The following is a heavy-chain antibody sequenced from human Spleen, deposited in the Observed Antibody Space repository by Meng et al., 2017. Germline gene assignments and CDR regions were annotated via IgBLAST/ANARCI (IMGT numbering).Heavy chain of an antibody. Sequence: GGSLRLSCAASGFTFSSYEMNWVRQAPGKGLEWVSYISSSGSTIYYADSVKGRFTISRDNAKNSLYLQMNSLIAEDTAVYYCARDQSPLSKAVADPRGGDYWGQGTLVTVSS. CDR1: GFTFSSYE. J-gene: IGHJ4*02. CDR3: ARDQSPLSKAVADPRGGDY. CDR2: ISSSGSTI. V-gene: IGHV3-48*03. D-gene: IGHD6-19*01.